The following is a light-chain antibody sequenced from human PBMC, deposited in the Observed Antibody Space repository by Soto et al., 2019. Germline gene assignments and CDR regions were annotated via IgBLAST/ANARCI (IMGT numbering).Light chain of an antibody. CDR2: DAS. J-gene: IGKJ4*01. CDR1: QSVDND. CDR3: QQYDNWPPVT. V-gene: IGKV3D-15*01. Sequence: EIVLRQAPATLSVSQGDRATLSCRASQSVDNDLAWYQQKPGQPPRLLIYDASTRATGIPARFSGSQSGTEFSLTISSLQSEDFAIYYCQQYDNWPPVTFGGGTKVDIK.